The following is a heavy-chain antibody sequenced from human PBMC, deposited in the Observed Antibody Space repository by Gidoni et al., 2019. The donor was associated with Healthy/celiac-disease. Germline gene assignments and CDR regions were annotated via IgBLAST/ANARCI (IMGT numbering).Heavy chain of an antibody. CDR2: IYYSGST. CDR1: GGSVSSGSYY. Sequence: QVQLQESGPGLVKPSETLSLTCPVSGGSVSSGSYYWSWIRQPPGKGLEWIGYIYYSGSTNYNPSLKSRVTISVDTSKNQFSLKLSSVTAADTAVYYCAVSRRGVRGWPNPYFDYWGQGTLVTVSS. D-gene: IGHD6-19*01. V-gene: IGHV4-61*01. J-gene: IGHJ4*02. CDR3: AVSRRGVRGWPNPYFDY.